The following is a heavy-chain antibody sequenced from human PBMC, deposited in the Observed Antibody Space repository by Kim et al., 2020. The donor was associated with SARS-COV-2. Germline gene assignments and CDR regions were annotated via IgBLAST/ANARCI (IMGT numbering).Heavy chain of an antibody. D-gene: IGHD1-26*01. J-gene: IGHJ3*02. V-gene: IGHV3-33*06. Sequence: YYAESVKGRFTISRDNSKNTLYLQMNSLRAEDTAVYYCAKNSAATGAFDIWGQGTMVIVSS. CDR3: AKNSAATGAFDI.